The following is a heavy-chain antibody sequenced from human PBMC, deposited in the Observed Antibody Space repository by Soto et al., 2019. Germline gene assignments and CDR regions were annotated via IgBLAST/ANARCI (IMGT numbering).Heavy chain of an antibody. CDR3: SRHIGVTGMRGFDH. V-gene: IGHV4-4*02. CDR2: ISYCGTT. Sequence: QVQLQQSGPGLVEPSETLSLTCAVSGGSISETYLWSWVRQPPGQGLEWIGEISYCGTTHYNSSLRVRVAISMDAARNQISLALIFVTAADAASYYCSRHIGVTGMRGFDHWGQGTPVSVSS. J-gene: IGHJ4*02. CDR1: GGSISETYL. D-gene: IGHD2-15*01.